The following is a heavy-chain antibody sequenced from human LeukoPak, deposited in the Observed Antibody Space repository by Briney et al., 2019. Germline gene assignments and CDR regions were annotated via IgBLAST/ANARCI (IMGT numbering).Heavy chain of an antibody. CDR3: ARGGSSFGY. CDR1: GGSISSYY. D-gene: IGHD6-13*01. J-gene: IGHJ4*02. Sequence: SETLSLTCTVSGGSISSYYWSWLRQPPGKGLEWIGYIYYSGSTNYNPSLTSRVTISVDTSKNQFSLTLSSVTAADTAVYYCARGGSSFGYWGQGTLVTVSS. V-gene: IGHV4-59*01. CDR2: IYYSGST.